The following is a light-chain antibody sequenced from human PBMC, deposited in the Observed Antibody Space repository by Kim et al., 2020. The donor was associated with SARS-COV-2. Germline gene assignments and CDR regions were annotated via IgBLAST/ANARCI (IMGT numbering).Light chain of an antibody. V-gene: IGKV1-12*01. J-gene: IGKJ5*01. CDR3: QQANSFPIT. CDR1: EDMSSW. Sequence: AFVGDRVTMTCRAREDMSSWLAWYQQRPGKAPKLLIYAASSLQSGVPSRFSGSGSGTDFTLTISNLQPEDFATYYCQQANSFPITFGQGTRLEIK. CDR2: AAS.